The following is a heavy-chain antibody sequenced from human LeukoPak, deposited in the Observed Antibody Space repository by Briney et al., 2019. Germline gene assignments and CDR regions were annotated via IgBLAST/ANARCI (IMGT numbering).Heavy chain of an antibody. Sequence: ASVKVSCKASGYTFTNYGLSWVRQAPGQGLEWMGWISPYNGSTNYAQNLQGRVSMTTDTSTSTAYMELRSLRSDDTAVYYCARDNALTVTLDYWGQGTLVTVSS. CDR1: GYTFTNYG. V-gene: IGHV1-18*01. CDR2: ISPYNGST. D-gene: IGHD4-17*01. CDR3: ARDNALTVTLDY. J-gene: IGHJ4*02.